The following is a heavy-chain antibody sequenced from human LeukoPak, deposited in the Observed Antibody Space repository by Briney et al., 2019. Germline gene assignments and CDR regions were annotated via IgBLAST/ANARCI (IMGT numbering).Heavy chain of an antibody. J-gene: IGHJ6*03. V-gene: IGHV4-59*01. CDR1: GGSISSYY. CDR2: IYYSGST. Sequence: PSETLSLICTVSGGSISSYYWSWIRQPPGKGLEWIGYIYYSGSTNYNPSLKSRVTISVDTSKNQFSLKLRSVTAADTAVYYCARTIFFAYYYYYMDVWGKGTTVTISS. D-gene: IGHD3-9*01. CDR3: ARTIFFAYYYYYMDV.